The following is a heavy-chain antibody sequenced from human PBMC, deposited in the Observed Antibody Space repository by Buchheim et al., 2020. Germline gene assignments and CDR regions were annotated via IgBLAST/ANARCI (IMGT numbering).Heavy chain of an antibody. CDR2: IQYNGINK. CDR1: GFTFSHYA. D-gene: IGHD3-22*01. CDR3: TRDSDTSAYYWFFDL. V-gene: IGHV3-33*05. Sequence: QVQLVESGGGVVQPGTSLRLCCAPSGFTFSHYATHWLRQAPGKGLEWVAAIQYNGINKYYADSVKGRFNISRDTSKNTLSLQMNSQRVEDTAVYYCTRDSDTSAYYWFFDLWGRGTL. J-gene: IGHJ2*01.